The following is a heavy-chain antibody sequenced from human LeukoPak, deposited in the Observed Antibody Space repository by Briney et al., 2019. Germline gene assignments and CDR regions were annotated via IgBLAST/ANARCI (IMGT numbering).Heavy chain of an antibody. CDR2: INPNSGGT. D-gene: IGHD1-26*01. CDR3: ARVCSTSGTFGYYYYMDV. J-gene: IGHJ6*03. V-gene: IGHV1-2*02. CDR1: GYTFTGYY. Sequence: ASVTVSCKASGYTFTGYYMHWVRQAPGQGLEGMGWINPNSGGTNYAQKSQGRVIMTRDTYIRPAYMELSRLSSDDTAVYYCARVCSTSGTFGYYYYMDVWGKGTTVPVSS.